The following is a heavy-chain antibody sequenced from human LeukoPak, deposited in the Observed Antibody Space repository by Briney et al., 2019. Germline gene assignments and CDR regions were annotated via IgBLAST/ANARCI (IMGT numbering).Heavy chain of an antibody. CDR3: AELGITMIGGV. V-gene: IGHV3-48*03. J-gene: IGHJ6*04. CDR2: ISSSGSTI. Sequence: GGALRLSCAASGFTFSSYEMNWVRQAPGEGLGGVSYISSSGSTIYYADSVKGRFTISRDNAKNSLYLQMNSLRAEDTAVYYCAELGITMIGGVWGKGTTVTISS. D-gene: IGHD3-10*02. CDR1: GFTFSSYE.